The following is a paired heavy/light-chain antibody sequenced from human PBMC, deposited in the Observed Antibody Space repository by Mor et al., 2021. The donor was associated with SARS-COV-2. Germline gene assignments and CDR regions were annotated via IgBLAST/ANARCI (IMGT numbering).Heavy chain of an antibody. CDR1: GFGFSNYG. J-gene: IGHJ3*01. Sequence: QVQLVESGGGVVQPGRSLRLSCGASGFGFSNYGMYWVRQAPGKGLEWVAIIRYDGTNRNYAKSVKGRFTISRDNSKNTLYLQMNSLRAEDTAVYYCAKLSRQWLEKDAFDFWGQGTMVTVSS. D-gene: IGHD6-19*01. CDR2: IRYDGTNR. CDR3: AKLSRQWLEKDAFDF. V-gene: IGHV3-33*06.
Light chain of an antibody. J-gene: IGLJ2*01. CDR2: GDT. V-gene: IGLV1-40*01. CDR3: QSFDSSLSGSL. Sequence: QSVLTQPPSVSGAPGQRVTISCSGSSSNIGTGYDVHWYQQLPGTAPKLLIYGDTNRPSGVPDRFSGSKAGTSASLAITGLQAEDEADYYCQSFDSSLSGSLFGGGTKLTVL. CDR1: SSNIGTGYD.